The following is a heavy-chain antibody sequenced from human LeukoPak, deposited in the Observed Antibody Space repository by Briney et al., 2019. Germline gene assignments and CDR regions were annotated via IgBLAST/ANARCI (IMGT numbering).Heavy chain of an antibody. D-gene: IGHD3-16*01. CDR2: ISYDGSNK. Sequence: GGSLRLSCAASGFTFSSYGMHWVRQAPGKGLEWVAVISYDGSNKYYADSVKGRFTISRDNSKNALYLQMNSLRAEDTAVYYCAKAALREFDYWGQGTLVTVSS. CDR1: GFTFSSYG. J-gene: IGHJ4*02. V-gene: IGHV3-30*18. CDR3: AKAALREFDY.